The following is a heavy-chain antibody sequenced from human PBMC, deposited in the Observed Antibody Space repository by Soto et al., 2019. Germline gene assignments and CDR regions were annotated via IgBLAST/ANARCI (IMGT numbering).Heavy chain of an antibody. Sequence: GGSLRLSCAASGFTVSGNYMSWVRQAPGKGLEWVSVIYSGCSTYYADSVRGRFTVSRDNSKNTLYLQMNSLRAEDTAVYYCRSYPSTAYWGQGTLVTVSS. V-gene: IGHV3-53*01. CDR2: IYSGCST. CDR3: RSYPSTAY. CDR1: GFTVSGNY. J-gene: IGHJ4*02.